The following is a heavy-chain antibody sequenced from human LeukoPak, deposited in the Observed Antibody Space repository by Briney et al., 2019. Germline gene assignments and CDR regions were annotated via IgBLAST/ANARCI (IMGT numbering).Heavy chain of an antibody. Sequence: SQTLSLTCTVSGGSISSGGYYWSWLRQPPGKGLEWIGHISYSGDTNYNPSLKSRVTLSVDTSKNQFSLSLSSLTAADTAVYYCARQKSQFLLPSADWYFDLWGRGTLVTVSS. CDR2: ISYSGDT. D-gene: IGHD5-24*01. J-gene: IGHJ2*01. V-gene: IGHV4-61*09. CDR1: GGSISSGGYY. CDR3: ARQKSQFLLPSADWYFDL.